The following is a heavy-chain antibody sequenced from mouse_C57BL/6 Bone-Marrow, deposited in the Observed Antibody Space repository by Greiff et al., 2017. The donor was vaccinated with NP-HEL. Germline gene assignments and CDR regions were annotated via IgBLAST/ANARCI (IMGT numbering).Heavy chain of an antibody. D-gene: IGHD2-5*01. Sequence: VQLQPSGAELVRPGASVKLSCKASGYTFTDYYINWVKQRPGQGLEWIARIYPGSGNTYYNEKFKGKATLTAENSSSTAYMQHSSLTSEDSAVYFCAREADYSNYEFAYWGQGTLVTVSA. CDR2: IYPGSGNT. CDR1: GYTFTDYY. CDR3: AREADYSNYEFAY. V-gene: IGHV1-76*01. J-gene: IGHJ3*01.